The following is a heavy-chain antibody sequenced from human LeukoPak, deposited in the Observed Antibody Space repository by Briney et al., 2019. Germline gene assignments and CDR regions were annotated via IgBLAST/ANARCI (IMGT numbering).Heavy chain of an antibody. CDR3: ATYRQVLLPFES. CDR2: IFPSGGEI. V-gene: IGHV3-23*01. Sequence: GGSLRLSCEASGFTFSTFAMIWVRQPPGKGLEWVSSIFPSGGEIHYADSVRGRFTISRDNSKSTLSLQMNSLRAEDMAIYYCATYRQVLLPFESWGQGTLVTVSS. D-gene: IGHD2-8*02. CDR1: GFTFSTFA. J-gene: IGHJ4*02.